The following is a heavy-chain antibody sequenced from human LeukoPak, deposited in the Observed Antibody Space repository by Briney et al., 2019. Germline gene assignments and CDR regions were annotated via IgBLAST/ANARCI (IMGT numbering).Heavy chain of an antibody. J-gene: IGHJ6*02. CDR1: GGSISSYY. V-gene: IGHV4-59*08. D-gene: IGHD6-13*01. CDR3: TRLPLLAAAGRGPYYYYGMDV. Sequence: PSETLSLTCTVSGGSISSYYWSWIRQPPGKGLKWIGYIYYSGSTNYNPSLKSRVTISVDTSKNQFSLRLSSVTAADTAVYYCTRLPLLAAAGRGPYYYYGMDVWGRGTTVTVSS. CDR2: IYYSGST.